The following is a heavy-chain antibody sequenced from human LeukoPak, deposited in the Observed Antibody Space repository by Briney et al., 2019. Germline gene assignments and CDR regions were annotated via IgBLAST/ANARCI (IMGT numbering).Heavy chain of an antibody. J-gene: IGHJ4*02. CDR2: IIPIFGTA. V-gene: IGHV1-69*06. CDR3: ARVGPYDILTGYYLDY. Sequence: SVKVSCKASGGTFSSYAISWVRQAPGQGLEWMGGIIPIFGTANYAQKFQGRVTITADKSTSTAYMELSSLRSEDTAVYYCARVGPYDILTGYYLDYWGQGTLVTVSS. D-gene: IGHD3-9*01. CDR1: GGTFSSYA.